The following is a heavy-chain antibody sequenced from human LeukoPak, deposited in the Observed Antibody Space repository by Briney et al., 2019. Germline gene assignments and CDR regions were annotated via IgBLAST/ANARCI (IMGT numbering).Heavy chain of an antibody. V-gene: IGHV4-61*02. D-gene: IGHD6-13*01. J-gene: IGHJ4*02. CDR1: GGSISSGSYY. Sequence: SETLSLTCTVSGGSISSGSYYWSWIRQPAGKGLEWIGRIYTSGSTNYNPSLKSRVTISVDTSKNQFSLKLSSVTAADTAVYYCARERYSSSWYVPDYWGQGTLVTVSS. CDR3: ARERYSSSWYVPDY. CDR2: IYTSGST.